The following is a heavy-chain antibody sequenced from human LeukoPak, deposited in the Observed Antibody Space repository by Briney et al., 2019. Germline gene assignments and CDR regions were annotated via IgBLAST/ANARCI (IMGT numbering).Heavy chain of an antibody. Sequence: PGGSLRLSCAASGFTFSSYAMSWVRQAPGKGLEWVPAISGSGDTTYYTASVKGRFSISRDNSKNTLYLKMNSLRAEDTAVYYCAKDRESRYGAYDLGDNWGQGTLVTVSS. CDR1: GFTFSSYA. D-gene: IGHD5-12*01. CDR3: AKDRESRYGAYDLGDN. CDR2: ISGSGDTT. J-gene: IGHJ4*02. V-gene: IGHV3-23*01.